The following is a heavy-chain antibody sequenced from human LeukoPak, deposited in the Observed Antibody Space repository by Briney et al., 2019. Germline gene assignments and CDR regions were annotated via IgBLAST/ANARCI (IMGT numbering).Heavy chain of an antibody. CDR3: ASSSDAFDI. V-gene: IGHV3-21*01. CDR1: GFTFSSYT. CDR2: IHESGGYI. D-gene: IGHD6-6*01. Sequence: GGSLRLSCAASGFTFSSYTMNWVRQAPGKGLEWVSSIHESGGYIYYADSVKGRFTISRDDAEKSLYLQMDSLRAEDTAVYYCASSSDAFDIWGQGTMVTVSS. J-gene: IGHJ3*02.